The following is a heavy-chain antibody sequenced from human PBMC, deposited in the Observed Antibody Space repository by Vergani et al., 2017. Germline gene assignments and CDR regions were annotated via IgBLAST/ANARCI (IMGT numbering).Heavy chain of an antibody. CDR1: GGSISSYY. D-gene: IGHD3-22*01. J-gene: IGHJ2*01. Sequence: QVQLQESGPGLVKPSETLSLTCTVSGGSISSYYWSWIRQPPGQGLEWIGYIYYSGSTNYNPSLKSRVTISVDTSKNQFSLKLSSVTAADTAVYYCARGLGYYDSSGYYRYWYFDLWGRGTLVTVSS. V-gene: IGHV4-59*01. CDR2: IYYSGST. CDR3: ARGLGYYDSSGYYRYWYFDL.